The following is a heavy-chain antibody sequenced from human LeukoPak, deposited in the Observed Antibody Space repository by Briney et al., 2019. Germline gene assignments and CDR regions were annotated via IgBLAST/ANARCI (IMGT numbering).Heavy chain of an antibody. Sequence: GESLKISCAASGFTFSSYAMSWVRQAPGKGLEWVSAISGSGGSTYYADSVKGRFTISRDNSKNTLYLQMNSLRAEDTAVYYCAKLLYSSSNWGQGTLVTVSS. CDR2: ISGSGGST. J-gene: IGHJ4*02. V-gene: IGHV3-23*01. D-gene: IGHD6-13*01. CDR1: GFTFSSYA. CDR3: AKLLYSSSN.